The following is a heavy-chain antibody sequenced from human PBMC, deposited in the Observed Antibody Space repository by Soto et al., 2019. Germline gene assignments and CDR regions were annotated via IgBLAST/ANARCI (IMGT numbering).Heavy chain of an antibody. J-gene: IGHJ4*02. CDR2: ISSSNNYI. CDR1: GFTFSRFS. V-gene: IGHV3-21*01. D-gene: IGHD1-26*01. CDR3: ARVQSGSYSHYYFDY. Sequence: GSLRLSCAASGFTFSRFSMNWARQAPGKGLEWVSYISSSNNYIYYADSVKGRFTISRDNVKNSLYLQMNTLRAEDTAVYYCARVQSGSYSHYYFDYWGQGTLVTVSS.